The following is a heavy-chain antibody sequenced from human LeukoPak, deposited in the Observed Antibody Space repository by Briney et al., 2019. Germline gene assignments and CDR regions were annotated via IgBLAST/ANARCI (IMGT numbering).Heavy chain of an antibody. V-gene: IGHV1-18*01. CDR3: ATPHELYGDLDY. D-gene: IGHD4-17*01. J-gene: IGHJ4*02. CDR1: GYTVTSYG. CDR2: ISAYNGNT. Sequence: ASVKVSCKASGYTVTSYGISWVRQAPGQGLECMGWISAYNGNTKYAQKFQGRVTMTTDTSTTTAYMELRNLTSDDTAVYYCATPHELYGDLDYWGQGTLVTVSS.